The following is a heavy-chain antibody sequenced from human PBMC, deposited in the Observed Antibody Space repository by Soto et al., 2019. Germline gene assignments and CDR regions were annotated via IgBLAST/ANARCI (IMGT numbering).Heavy chain of an antibody. V-gene: IGHV4-30-2*01. Sequence: SETLALTCAVSGGSISSGGYSWSWIRQPPGKGLEWIGYIYHSGSTYYNPSLKSRVTISVDRSKNQFSLKLSSVTAADTAVYYCARGGSSYGYSTWDAIDIWGQGPMVT. CDR1: GGSISSGGYS. CDR3: ARGGSSYGYSTWDAIDI. J-gene: IGHJ3*02. CDR2: IYHSGST. D-gene: IGHD5-18*01.